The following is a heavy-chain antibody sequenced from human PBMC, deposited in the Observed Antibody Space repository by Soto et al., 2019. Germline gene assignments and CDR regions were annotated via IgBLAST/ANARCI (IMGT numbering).Heavy chain of an antibody. CDR1: GGSISSVGYS. Sequence: QLQLQESCSGLVNPSRTLSLTCAVSGGSISSVGYSWSWIRQPPGKGLEWIGYIYHSGSTYYNPSLKGRVTISVDRSKNQFSLKLSSVTARDTAVYYCASRSLSLYYYGRSGYYPDAFDIWGQGTIVTVSS. D-gene: IGHD3-22*01. CDR3: ASRSLSLYYYGRSGYYPDAFDI. V-gene: IGHV4-30-2*01. CDR2: IYHSGST. J-gene: IGHJ3*02.